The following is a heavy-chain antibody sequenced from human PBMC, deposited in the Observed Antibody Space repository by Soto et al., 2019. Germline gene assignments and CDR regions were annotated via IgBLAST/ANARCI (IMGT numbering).Heavy chain of an antibody. CDR3: ATAAGVVNWFDP. D-gene: IGHD2-8*01. CDR2: ISWNSNSI. J-gene: IGHJ5*02. V-gene: IGHV3-9*01. Sequence: GGSLRLSCAASGFTFDDYAMHWVRQAPGKGLEWVSGISWNSNSIGYADSVKGRFTISRDNAKNSLYLQMNSLRAEDTALYYCATAAGVVNWFDPWGQGTLATVSS. CDR1: GFTFDDYA.